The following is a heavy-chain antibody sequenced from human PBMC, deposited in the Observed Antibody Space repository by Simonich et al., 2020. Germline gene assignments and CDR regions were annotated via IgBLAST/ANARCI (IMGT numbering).Heavy chain of an antibody. CDR2: IKQDGSEK. D-gene: IGHD7-27*01. Sequence: EVQLVDSGGGLVQPGGSLRLSCAASGFTFSSYWMSWVRQAPGKGLEWVANIKQDGSEKYYVDSVKGRCTISRDNAKNSLYLQMNSLRAEDTAVYYCARDGLGTAYYYYMDVWGKGTTVTVSS. CDR3: ARDGLGTAYYYYMDV. V-gene: IGHV3-7*01. CDR1: GFTFSSYW. J-gene: IGHJ6*03.